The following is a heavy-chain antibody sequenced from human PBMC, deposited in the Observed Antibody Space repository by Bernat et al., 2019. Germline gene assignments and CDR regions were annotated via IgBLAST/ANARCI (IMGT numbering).Heavy chain of an antibody. J-gene: IGHJ4*02. V-gene: IGHV3-33*01. Sequence: QVQLVESGGGVVQPGRSLRLSCAASGFTFSSYGMHWVRQAPGKGLEWVAVIWYVGSNKYYADSVKGRFTISRDNSKNTLYLQMNSLRAEDTAVYYCARGQYNWNYAFDYWGQGTLVTVSS. CDR3: ARGQYNWNYAFDY. CDR1: GFTFSSYG. D-gene: IGHD1-7*01. CDR2: IWYVGSNK.